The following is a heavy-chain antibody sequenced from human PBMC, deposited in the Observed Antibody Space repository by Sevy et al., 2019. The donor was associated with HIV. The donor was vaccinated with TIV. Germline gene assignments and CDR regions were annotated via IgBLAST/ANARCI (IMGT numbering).Heavy chain of an antibody. D-gene: IGHD3-10*01. J-gene: IGHJ3*02. V-gene: IGHV3-11*01. Sequence: GGSLRLSCTASEFIFSDYYMTWIRQAPGKGLEWVSWISNSGSDTDYADSVKGRFTISRDNAKKSLYLQMSSLRAEDTAVYYCARESFVSPDAFHIWGQGTMVTVSS. CDR1: EFIFSDYY. CDR3: ARESFVSPDAFHI. CDR2: ISNSGSDT.